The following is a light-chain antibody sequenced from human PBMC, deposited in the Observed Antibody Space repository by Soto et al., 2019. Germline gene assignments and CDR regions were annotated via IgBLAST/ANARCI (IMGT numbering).Light chain of an antibody. Sequence: DIQMTQSPSTLSASVGDRVTITCRASQSISSWLAWYQQKPGEAPKLLIYDASSLESGVPSRFSGSGSGSEFTLTISTLQPDDFATYYCQQFGTFGQGTKVDI. CDR1: QSISSW. J-gene: IGKJ1*01. V-gene: IGKV1-5*01. CDR2: DAS. CDR3: QQFGT.